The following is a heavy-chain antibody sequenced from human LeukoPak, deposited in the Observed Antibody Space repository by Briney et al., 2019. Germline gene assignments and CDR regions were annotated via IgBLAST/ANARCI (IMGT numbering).Heavy chain of an antibody. Sequence: SETLSLTCTVSGGSISSGDYYWSWIRQPPGKGLEWVGYIYYSGSTYYNPSLKSRVTISVDTSKNQFSLKLSSVTAADTAVYYCARGTYYDFWSGYYALDYWGQGTLVTVSS. CDR1: GGSISSGDYY. V-gene: IGHV4-30-4*08. J-gene: IGHJ4*02. D-gene: IGHD3-3*01. CDR2: IYYSGST. CDR3: ARGTYYDFWSGYYALDY.